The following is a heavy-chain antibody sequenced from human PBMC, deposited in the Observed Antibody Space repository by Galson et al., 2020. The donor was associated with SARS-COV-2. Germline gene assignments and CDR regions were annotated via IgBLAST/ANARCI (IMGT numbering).Heavy chain of an antibody. Sequence: TGGSLRLSCAASGFIFDDYDMHWVRQVTGKGLEWVSGVDTTDDTHYLGSVKGRFTISRENAKNSLYLQMNNLRAGDTALYYCARGQYDSTGYAMDVWGQGTTVTVSS. CDR2: VDTTDDT. J-gene: IGHJ6*02. CDR3: ARGQYDSTGYAMDV. V-gene: IGHV3-13*01. CDR1: GFIFDDYD. D-gene: IGHD3-22*01.